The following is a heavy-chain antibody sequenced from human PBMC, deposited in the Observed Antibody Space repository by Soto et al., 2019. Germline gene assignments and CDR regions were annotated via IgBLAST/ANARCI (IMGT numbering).Heavy chain of an antibody. J-gene: IGHJ4*02. D-gene: IGHD4-17*01. CDR2: RYWDDVK. CDR1: GFSLSTGGVG. CDR3: ARKGSGDYALDY. Sequence: QITLKESGPTLVKPTQTLTLTCTLSGFSLSTGGVGVGWIRQSPGKALEWLAVRYWDDVKHYSPSLERRLTITKDTSESELVLTMTNMDPVETATYYCARKGSGDYALDYWGQGILVTVSS. V-gene: IGHV2-5*02.